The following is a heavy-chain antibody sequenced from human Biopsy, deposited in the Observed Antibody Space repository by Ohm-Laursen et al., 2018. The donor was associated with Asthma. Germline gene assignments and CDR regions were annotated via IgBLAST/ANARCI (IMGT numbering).Heavy chain of an antibody. CDR1: GYTFNSAG. CDR3: ARAVDYSHYYGIDV. D-gene: IGHD3-10*01. J-gene: IGHJ6*02. V-gene: IGHV1-18*01. Sequence: SVMVSCKTSGYTFNSAGITWVRQAPEQGLEWMGWISVYNGNTKVAQKLQDRVTMITDTSTSTAYMELRSLRSDDTAVYFCARAVDYSHYYGIDVWGQGTTVTVS. CDR2: ISVYNGNT.